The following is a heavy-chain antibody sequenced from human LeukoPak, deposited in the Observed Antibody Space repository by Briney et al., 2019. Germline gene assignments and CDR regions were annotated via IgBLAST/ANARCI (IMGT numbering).Heavy chain of an antibody. D-gene: IGHD3-22*01. Sequence: QSSETLSLTCAVYGESFSGYYWSWIRQPPGKGLEWIGEINHSGSTNYNPSLKSRVTISVDTSKNQFSLKLSSVTAADTAVYYCARGRDYYDSSGYYGPFDYWGQGTLVTVSS. CDR1: GESFSGYY. V-gene: IGHV4-34*01. CDR2: INHSGST. J-gene: IGHJ4*02. CDR3: ARGRDYYDSSGYYGPFDY.